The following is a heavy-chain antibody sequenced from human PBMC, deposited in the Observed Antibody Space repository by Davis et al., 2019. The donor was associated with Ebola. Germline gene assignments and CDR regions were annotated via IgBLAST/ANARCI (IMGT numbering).Heavy chain of an antibody. CDR2: FSAYNGNT. Sequence: ASVKVSCKASRYTFTSYGISWVRQPPGQRLEWMGWFSAYNGNTNYAQKLQGRVTMTTDTSTSTAYMELRSLRSNDTAVYYCARYSFITPVDYWGQGTLVTVSS. V-gene: IGHV1-18*01. D-gene: IGHD3-22*01. CDR1: RYTFTSYG. J-gene: IGHJ4*02. CDR3: ARYSFITPVDY.